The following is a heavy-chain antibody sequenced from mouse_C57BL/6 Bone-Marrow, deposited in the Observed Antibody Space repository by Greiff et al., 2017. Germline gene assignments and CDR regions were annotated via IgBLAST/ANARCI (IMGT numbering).Heavy chain of an antibody. J-gene: IGHJ1*03. CDR2: IDPANGDT. Sequence: VQLQQSGAELVRPGASVKLSCPASGFNIKDDYMHWVKQRPEQGLEWIGWIDPANGDTEYASKFQGKATIPADTSSNTAYLQLSSLTSEDTAVYYCTTWLRRWWYFDVWGTGTTVTVSS. V-gene: IGHV14-4*01. CDR3: TTWLRRWWYFDV. CDR1: GFNIKDDY. D-gene: IGHD2-2*01.